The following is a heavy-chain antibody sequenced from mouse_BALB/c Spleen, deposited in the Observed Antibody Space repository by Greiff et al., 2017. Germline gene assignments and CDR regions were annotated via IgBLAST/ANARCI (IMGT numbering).Heavy chain of an antibody. Sequence: VQLVESGPELVKPGASVKISCKASGYAFSSSWMNWVKQRPGQGLEWIGRIYPGDGDTNYNGKFKGKATLTADKSSSTAYMQLSSLTSVDSAVYFCARWGFHYYAMDYWGQGTSVTVSS. CDR1: GYAFSSSW. CDR2: IYPGDGDT. J-gene: IGHJ4*01. V-gene: IGHV1-82*01. CDR3: ARWGFHYYAMDY.